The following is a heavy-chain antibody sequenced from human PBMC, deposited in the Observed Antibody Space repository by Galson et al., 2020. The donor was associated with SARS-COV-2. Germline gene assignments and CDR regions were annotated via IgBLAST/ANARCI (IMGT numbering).Heavy chain of an antibody. J-gene: IGHJ5*02. V-gene: IGHV1-18*01. D-gene: IGHD6-19*01. CDR1: GYTFINYG. CDR2: ISGYNGLT. Sequence: ASVKVSCKASGYTFINYGITWVRQAPGQGLEWMGWISGYNGLTNYAQNFQGRVTFTTDTSTTTAYMELRSLMSDDTAVYYCARGDTTGWWWVDPWGQGTLVTV. CDR3: ARGDTTGWWWVDP.